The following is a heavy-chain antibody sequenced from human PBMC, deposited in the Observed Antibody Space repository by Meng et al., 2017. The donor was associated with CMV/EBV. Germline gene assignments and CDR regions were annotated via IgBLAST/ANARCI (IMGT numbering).Heavy chain of an antibody. CDR1: GFTFSSYD. V-gene: IGHV3-13*01. D-gene: IGHD2-2*01. J-gene: IGHJ6*02. CDR3: ARDRNVEYTSCPRCDYYYYYGMDV. CDR2: IGTAGDT. Sequence: GESLKISCAASGFTFSSYDMHWVRQATGKGLEWVSAIGTAGDTYYPGSVKGRFTISRENAKNSLYLQMNSLRAGDTAVYYCARDRNVEYTSCPRCDYYYYYGMDVWGQGTTVTVSS.